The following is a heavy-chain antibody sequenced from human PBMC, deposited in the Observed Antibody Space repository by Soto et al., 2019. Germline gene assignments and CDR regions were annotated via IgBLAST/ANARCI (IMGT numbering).Heavy chain of an antibody. CDR1: GFTFSSYG. V-gene: IGHV3-33*01. Sequence: GGSLRLSCAASGFTFSSYGMHWVRQAPGKGLEWLAVIWYDGSNKYYADSVKGRFTISRDNSKNTLYLQMNSLRAEDTAVYYCARELYDYVWGSYRPYFDYWGQGTLVTVSS. D-gene: IGHD3-16*02. J-gene: IGHJ4*02. CDR3: ARELYDYVWGSYRPYFDY. CDR2: IWYDGSNK.